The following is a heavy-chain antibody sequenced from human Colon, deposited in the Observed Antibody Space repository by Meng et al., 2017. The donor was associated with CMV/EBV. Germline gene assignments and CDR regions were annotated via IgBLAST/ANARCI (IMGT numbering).Heavy chain of an antibody. D-gene: IGHD3-22*01. CDR3: ARVRLPGAYHDSDGSPIKNWFDP. Sequence: GESLKISCAASGFSFRSYGMSWIRQAPGRGLEWVSFISSSSDISYTDSVKVRFTIFRDIAQNLLYLEMIGLRDEDTAVYYCARVRLPGAYHDSDGSPIKNWFDPWGHGTLVTVSS. J-gene: IGHJ5*02. CDR1: GFSFRSYG. CDR2: ISSSSDI. V-gene: IGHV3-21*06.